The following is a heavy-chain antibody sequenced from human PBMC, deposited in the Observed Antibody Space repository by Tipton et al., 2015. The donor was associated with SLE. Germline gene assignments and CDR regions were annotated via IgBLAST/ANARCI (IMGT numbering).Heavy chain of an antibody. CDR3: ARHQEDYFDY. V-gene: IGHV4-39*01. J-gene: IGHJ4*02. CDR2: IYYSGST. CDR1: GGSISSSSYH. Sequence: LRLSCTVSGGSISSSSYHWGWIRQPPGKGLEWIGSIYYSGSTYYSQSLRSRVTISVDTSKNQFSLKLTSVTAADTAVYYCARHQEDYFDYWGQGTLVTVSS.